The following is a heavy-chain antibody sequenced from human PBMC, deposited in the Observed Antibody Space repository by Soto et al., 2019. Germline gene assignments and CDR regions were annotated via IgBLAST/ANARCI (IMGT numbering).Heavy chain of an antibody. J-gene: IGHJ4*02. CDR2: IIPIFGTA. Sequence: SVKVSCKASGGTFSSYAISWVRQAPGQGLEWMGGIIPIFGTANYAQKFQGRVTFTADESTSTAYMELSSLRSEDTAVYYCASLERDGPDFDYWGQGTLVTVSS. CDR1: GGTFSSYA. V-gene: IGHV1-69*13. CDR3: ASLERDGPDFDY.